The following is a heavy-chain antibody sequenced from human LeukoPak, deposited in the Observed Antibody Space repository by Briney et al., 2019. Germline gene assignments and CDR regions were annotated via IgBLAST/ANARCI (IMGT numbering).Heavy chain of an antibody. CDR3: ARDRMGDYDSSGYYDY. V-gene: IGHV1-69*13. J-gene: IGHJ4*02. CDR2: IIPIFGTA. Sequence: SVKVTCKVSGNTPTELSMNWVRQAPGQGLEWMGGIIPIFGTANYAQKFQGRVTITADESTSTAYMELSSLRSEDTAVYYCARDRMGDYDSSGYYDYWGQGTLVTVSS. D-gene: IGHD3-22*01. CDR1: GNTPTELS.